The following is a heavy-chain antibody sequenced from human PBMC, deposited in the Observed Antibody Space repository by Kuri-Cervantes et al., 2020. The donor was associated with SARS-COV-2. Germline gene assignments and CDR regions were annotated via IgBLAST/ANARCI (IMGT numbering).Heavy chain of an antibody. Sequence: GESLKISCAASGFTFSSYSMNWVRQAPGKGLEWVSYISSSSSTIYYADSVKGRFTISRDNAKNSLYLQMNSLRAEDTAVYYCARPVDTAMVGGLDYWGQGTLVTVSS. D-gene: IGHD5-18*01. J-gene: IGHJ4*02. CDR1: GFTFSSYS. V-gene: IGHV3-48*04. CDR3: ARPVDTAMVGGLDY. CDR2: ISSSSSTI.